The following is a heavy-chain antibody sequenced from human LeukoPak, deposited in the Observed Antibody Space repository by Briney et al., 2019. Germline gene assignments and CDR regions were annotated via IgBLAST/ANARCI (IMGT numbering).Heavy chain of an antibody. CDR3: ARREFVNYGMDV. CDR1: GFTFSSYA. V-gene: IGHV3-30-3*01. CDR2: ISYDGSNK. D-gene: IGHD3-10*01. J-gene: IGHJ6*02. Sequence: PGRSLRLSCAASGFTFSSYAMHWVRQAPGKGLEWVAVISYDGSNKYYADSVKGRFTISRDNSKNTLYLQMNSLRAEDTAVYYCARREFVNYGMDVWGQGTTVTVSS.